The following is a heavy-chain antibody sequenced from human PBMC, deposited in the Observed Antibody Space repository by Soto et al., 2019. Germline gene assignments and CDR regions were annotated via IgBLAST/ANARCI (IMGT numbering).Heavy chain of an antibody. CDR3: ARSSRGSGSYVFL. Sequence: SLRLSCAASGFTFSSYAMHWVRQAPGKGLEWVAVISYDGSNKYYADSVKGRFTISRDNSKNTLYLQMNSLRAEDTAVYYCARSSRGSGSYVFLWGQGTLVTVSS. V-gene: IGHV3-30-3*01. J-gene: IGHJ4*02. CDR1: GFTFSSYA. CDR2: ISYDGSNK. D-gene: IGHD1-26*01.